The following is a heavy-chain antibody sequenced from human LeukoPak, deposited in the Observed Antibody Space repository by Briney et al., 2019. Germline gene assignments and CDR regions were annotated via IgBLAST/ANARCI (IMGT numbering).Heavy chain of an antibody. J-gene: IGHJ4*02. Sequence: SETLSLTCTVSGGSISSGSYYWRWLRQPAGTGLEGIGRIYTSGSTNYNPSLKSRVTISVDTSKNQFSLKLSSVTAADTAVYYCARDRAEWELLPIYDYWGQGTLVTVSS. CDR1: GGSISSGSYY. CDR3: ARDRAEWELLPIYDY. D-gene: IGHD1-26*01. V-gene: IGHV4-61*02. CDR2: IYTSGST.